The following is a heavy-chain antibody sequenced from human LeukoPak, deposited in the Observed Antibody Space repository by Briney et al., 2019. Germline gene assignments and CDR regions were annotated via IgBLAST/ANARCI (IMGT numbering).Heavy chain of an antibody. J-gene: IGHJ4*02. D-gene: IGHD6-19*01. CDR2: ISSGSTI. Sequence: GSLRLSCAASGFTFSSYEMNWVRQAPGKGLEWVSYISSGSTIYDADSVKGRFTISRDNAKNSLYLQMNSLRAEDTAVYYCARESIAVAGAPFDYWGQGTLVTVSS. CDR3: ARESIAVAGAPFDY. CDR1: GFTFSSYE. V-gene: IGHV3-48*03.